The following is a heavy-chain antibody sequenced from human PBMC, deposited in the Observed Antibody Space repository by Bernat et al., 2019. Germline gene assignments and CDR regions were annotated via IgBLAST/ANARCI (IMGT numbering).Heavy chain of an antibody. CDR1: GFTFSNAW. CDR3: TTDSGSSDSYYYYGMDV. D-gene: IGHD1-26*01. CDR2: IKSKTDGGKT. V-gene: IGHV3-15*07. J-gene: IGHJ6*02. Sequence: EVQLVESGGGLVKPGGSLRLSCAASGFTFSNAWMNWVRQAPGKGLEWVGRIKSKTDGGKTDYAAPVKGRFTISRDDSKNTLYLQMNSLKTEDTAVYYCTTDSGSSDSYYYYGMDVWGQGTTVTVSS.